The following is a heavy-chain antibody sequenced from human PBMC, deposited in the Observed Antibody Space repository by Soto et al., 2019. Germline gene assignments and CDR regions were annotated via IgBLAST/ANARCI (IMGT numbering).Heavy chain of an antibody. CDR2: IYYSGST. CDR3: ARTWADGYNWGAFDI. J-gene: IGHJ3*02. V-gene: IGHV4-30-2*02. Sequence: SETLSLTCAVSGGSISSGGYSWSWIRQPPGKGLEWIGYIYYSGSTDYNPSLKSRVTISVDRSKNQFSLKLSSVTAADTAVYYCARTWADGYNWGAFDIWGQGTIVTGSS. D-gene: IGHD5-12*01. CDR1: GGSISSGGYS.